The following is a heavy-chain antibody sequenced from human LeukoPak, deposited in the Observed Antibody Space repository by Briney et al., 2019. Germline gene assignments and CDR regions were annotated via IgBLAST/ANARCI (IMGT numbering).Heavy chain of an antibody. V-gene: IGHV3-7*01. J-gene: IGHJ3*02. CDR1: GFTFSSYW. CDR3: AREGATTDFNDAFDI. D-gene: IGHD1-26*01. CDR2: IKQDGSEK. Sequence: AGGSLRLSCAASGFTFSSYWMSWVRQAPGKGLEWVANIKQDGSEKYYVDSAKGRFTISRDNAKNSLYLQMNSLRAEDTAVYYCAREGATTDFNDAFDIWGQGTMVTVSS.